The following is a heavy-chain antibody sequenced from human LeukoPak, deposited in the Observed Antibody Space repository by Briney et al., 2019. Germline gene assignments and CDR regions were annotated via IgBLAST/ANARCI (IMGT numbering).Heavy chain of an antibody. CDR1: GFTFSSYV. CDR2: ISNSGGST. CDR3: AKEGFAS. V-gene: IGHV3-23*01. Sequence: GGSLRLSCAASGFTFSSYVMSWVRQAPGKGLEWVSSISNSGGSTYYADSVKGRFTISRDNSKNTLYLRMTSLRGGGTAVYYCAKEGFASWGQGTLVTVSS. J-gene: IGHJ4*02.